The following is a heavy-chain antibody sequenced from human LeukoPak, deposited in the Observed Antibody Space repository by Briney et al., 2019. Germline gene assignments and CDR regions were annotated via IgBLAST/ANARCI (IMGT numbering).Heavy chain of an antibody. CDR1: GYSFTSYW. CDR3: ARQRFTMRAYAGNWFDP. D-gene: IGHD3-10*01. J-gene: IGHJ5*02. V-gene: IGHV5-51*01. CDR2: IYPGDSDT. Sequence: GESLKISCKGSGYSFTSYWIGWVRQMPGKGLEWMGIIYPGDSDTRYSPSFQGRVTISADKSISTAYLQWSSLKASDTAMYYCARQRFTMRAYAGNWFDPWGQGTLVTVSS.